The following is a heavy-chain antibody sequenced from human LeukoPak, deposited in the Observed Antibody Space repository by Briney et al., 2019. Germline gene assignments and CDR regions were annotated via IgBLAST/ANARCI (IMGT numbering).Heavy chain of an antibody. Sequence: SETLSLTCTVSGGSISSSSYYWGWIRQPPGKGLEWIGNIYYSGSTYYSPSLKSRVTISVDTSRNQFSLKLSSVTAADTAVYYCARPVPSRLGWFDPWGQGTLVTVSS. V-gene: IGHV4-39*01. CDR2: IYYSGST. CDR1: GGSISSSSYY. D-gene: IGHD1-1*01. J-gene: IGHJ5*02. CDR3: ARPVPSRLGWFDP.